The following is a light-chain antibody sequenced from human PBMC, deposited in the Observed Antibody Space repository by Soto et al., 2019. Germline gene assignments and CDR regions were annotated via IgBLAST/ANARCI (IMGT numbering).Light chain of an antibody. J-gene: IGKJ4*01. Sequence: EIVLTQSPGTLSLSPGERATLSCRASQSVSSSLAWYQQKPGQAPRLLIYGASSRATGIPDRFSGSGSGTDFTLTISRLEPEDFAVYYCQQYGNSPPLTFGGGTKVDIK. CDR2: GAS. CDR1: QSVSSS. CDR3: QQYGNSPPLT. V-gene: IGKV3-20*01.